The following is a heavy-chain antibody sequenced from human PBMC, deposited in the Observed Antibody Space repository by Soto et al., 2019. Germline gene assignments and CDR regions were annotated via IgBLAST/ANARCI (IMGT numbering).Heavy chain of an antibody. CDR1: GGSISSYY. CDR3: ARFGSIFGVVTAGWIDY. Sequence: SETLSLTCTVSGGSISSYYWSWIRQPPGKGLEWIGYIYYSGSTNYNPSLKSRVTISVDTSKNQFSLKLSSVTAADTAVYYCARFGSIFGVVTAGWIDYWGQGTLVTVPQ. J-gene: IGHJ4*02. D-gene: IGHD3-3*01. V-gene: IGHV4-59*01. CDR2: IYYSGST.